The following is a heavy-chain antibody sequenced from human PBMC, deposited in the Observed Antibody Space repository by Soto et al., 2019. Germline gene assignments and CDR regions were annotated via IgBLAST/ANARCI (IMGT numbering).Heavy chain of an antibody. V-gene: IGHV3-30*18. Sequence: LRLSCAASGFTFSSYGMHWVRQAPGKGLEWVAVISYVGSNKYYADSVKGRFTISRDNSKNTLYLQMNSLRAEDTAVYYCAKDGGPRYYYYYGMDVWGQGTTVTVSS. CDR3: AKDGGPRYYYYYGMDV. D-gene: IGHD3-16*01. CDR2: ISYVGSNK. CDR1: GFTFSSYG. J-gene: IGHJ6*02.